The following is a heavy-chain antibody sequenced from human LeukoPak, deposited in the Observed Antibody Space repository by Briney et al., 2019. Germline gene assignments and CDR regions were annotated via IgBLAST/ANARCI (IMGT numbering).Heavy chain of an antibody. V-gene: IGHV3-23*01. CDR2: MSGSGGST. CDR1: GFTFSSYA. Sequence: GGSLRLSCAASGFTFSSYATSWVRQAPGKGLEWVSAMSGSGGSTYYADSVKGRFAISRDNSKYTLYLQMNSLRAEDTAVYYCAKDVDTAMVTFDYWGQGTLVTVSS. CDR3: AKDVDTAMVTFDY. D-gene: IGHD5-18*01. J-gene: IGHJ4*02.